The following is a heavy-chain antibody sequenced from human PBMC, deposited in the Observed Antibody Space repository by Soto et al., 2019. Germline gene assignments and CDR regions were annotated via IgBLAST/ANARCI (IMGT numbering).Heavy chain of an antibody. CDR1: GGSISSYY. CDR2: IYYSGST. D-gene: IGHD3-3*01. CDR3: ARDKITIFGYYYYGMDV. Sequence: SETLSLTCTVSGGSISSYYWSWIRQPPGKGLEWIGNIYYSGSTNYNPSLKSRVTISVDTSKNQFSLKLSSVTAADTAVYYCARDKITIFGYYYYGMDVWGQGTTVTVSS. J-gene: IGHJ6*02. V-gene: IGHV4-59*01.